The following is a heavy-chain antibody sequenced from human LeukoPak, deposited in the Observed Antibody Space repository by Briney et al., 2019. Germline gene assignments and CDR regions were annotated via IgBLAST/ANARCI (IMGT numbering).Heavy chain of an antibody. CDR3: ASGGRAYNF. D-gene: IGHD1-14*01. J-gene: IGHJ4*02. CDR1: GMRLSDFY. Sequence: PGGSLRLSCAASGMRLSDFYMSWMRQAPGKGLEWISFISSNGNIIHYADSAKGRFTISRDNAKNSLYLHMDSLRVEDTATYYCASGGRAYNFWGPGTAVTVSS. CDR2: ISSNGNII. V-gene: IGHV3-11*01.